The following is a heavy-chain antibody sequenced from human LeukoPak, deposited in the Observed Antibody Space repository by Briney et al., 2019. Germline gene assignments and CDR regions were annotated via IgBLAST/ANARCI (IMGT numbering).Heavy chain of an antibody. CDR2: VFYSGRT. CDR1: GGPISSYY. V-gene: IGHV4-59*01. Sequence: PSETLSLTCTVSGGPISSYYWSWIRQPPGKGLEWIGYVFYSGRTDHNPSLKSRLTISVDTSKNQFSLKLSSVTAADTAVYYCARTRGVSYGDYLNDYWGQGTLVTVSS. CDR3: ARTRGVSYGDYLNDY. J-gene: IGHJ4*02. D-gene: IGHD4-17*01.